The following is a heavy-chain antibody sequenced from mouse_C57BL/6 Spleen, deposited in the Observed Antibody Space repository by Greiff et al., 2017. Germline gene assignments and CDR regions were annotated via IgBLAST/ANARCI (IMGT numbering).Heavy chain of an antibody. D-gene: IGHD4-1*01. V-gene: IGHV1-82*01. J-gene: IGHJ2*01. CDR1: GYAFSSSW. CDR3: ARYGLGPHDY. CDR2: IYPGDGDT. Sequence: QVQLQQSGPELVKPGASVKISCKASGYAFSSSWMNWVKQRPGKGLEWIGRIYPGDGDTNYNGKFKGKATLTADKSSSTAYMQLSSLTSEDSAVYCCARYGLGPHDYWGQGTTLTVAS.